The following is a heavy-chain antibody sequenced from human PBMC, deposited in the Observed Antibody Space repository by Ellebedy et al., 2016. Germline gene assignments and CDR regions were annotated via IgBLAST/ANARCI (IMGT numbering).Heavy chain of an antibody. D-gene: IGHD3-10*01. J-gene: IGHJ5*02. V-gene: IGHV3-23*01. Sequence: GGSLRLSXAASGFTFSSYAMSWVRQAPGKGLEWVSAISGSGGSTYYADSVKGRFTISRDNSKNTLYLQMNSLRAEDTAVYYCAKAGLGSGSYYNWFDPWGQGTLVTVSS. CDR3: AKAGLGSGSYYNWFDP. CDR2: ISGSGGST. CDR1: GFTFSSYA.